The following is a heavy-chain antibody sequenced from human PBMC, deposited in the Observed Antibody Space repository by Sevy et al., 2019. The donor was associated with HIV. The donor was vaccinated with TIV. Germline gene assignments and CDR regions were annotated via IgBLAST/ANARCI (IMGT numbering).Heavy chain of an antibody. D-gene: IGHD2-21*01. V-gene: IGHV6-1*01. CDR1: GDSVSSNSAA. J-gene: IGHJ4*02. Sequence: KQSLTVSLTCAISGDSVSSNSAAWNWIRQSPSRGLEWLGRTYYRSKWYNDYAVSVKSRITINPDTSKNQFSLQLNSVTPEDTAVYYCARRLFAYSPMGPVFDYWGQGTLVTVSS. CDR3: ARRLFAYSPMGPVFDY. CDR2: TYYRSKWYN.